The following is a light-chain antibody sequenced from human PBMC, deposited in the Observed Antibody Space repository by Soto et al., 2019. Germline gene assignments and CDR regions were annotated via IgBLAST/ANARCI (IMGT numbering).Light chain of an antibody. V-gene: IGKV1-33*01. CDR2: DAS. Sequence: DIQMTQSPPSLSASVGDRVTITCQASEHINNDLIWYQQIPGKAPKLLIYDASNLAAGAPSRFSGSGSGTALTFAISGLQPDDVATYYCQQYDSLPLTFGGGTKVDI. J-gene: IGKJ4*01. CDR1: EHINND. CDR3: QQYDSLPLT.